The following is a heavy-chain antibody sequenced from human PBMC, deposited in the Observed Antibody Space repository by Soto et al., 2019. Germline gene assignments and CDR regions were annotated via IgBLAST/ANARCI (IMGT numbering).Heavy chain of an antibody. V-gene: IGHV4-31*11. Sequence: PSETLSLTCAVSGGSISSGGYYWSWIRQHPGKGLEWIGYIYYSGSTYYNPSLKSRVTISVDTSKNRFSLKLSSVTAADTAVYYCARNKALRFLEWLPEYYYYGMDVWGQGTTVTVSS. J-gene: IGHJ6*02. CDR3: ARNKALRFLEWLPEYYYYGMDV. CDR2: IYYSGST. D-gene: IGHD3-3*01. CDR1: GGSISSGGYY.